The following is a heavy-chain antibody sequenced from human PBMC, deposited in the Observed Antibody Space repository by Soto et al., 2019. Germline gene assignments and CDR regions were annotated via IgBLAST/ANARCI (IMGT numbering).Heavy chain of an antibody. D-gene: IGHD4-17*01. CDR2: VYHSGST. Sequence: SETLSLTCAVSGYSISSGFYWGWIRQPPGKGLEWIGSVYHSGSTYYNPYNPSLKSRVTISVDTSKNQFSLKLRSVTAADTAVYYRARAFYGDYAAYYYGMDVWGQGTTVTVSS. V-gene: IGHV4-38-2*01. CDR1: GYSISSGFY. CDR3: ARAFYGDYAAYYYGMDV. J-gene: IGHJ6*02.